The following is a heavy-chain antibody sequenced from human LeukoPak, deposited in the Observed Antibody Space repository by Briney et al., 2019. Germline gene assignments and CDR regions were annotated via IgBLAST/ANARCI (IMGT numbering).Heavy chain of an antibody. CDR1: GGSISSSNW. CDR3: ARVRGIVVVIKGPFDY. V-gene: IGHV4-4*02. J-gene: IGHJ4*02. D-gene: IGHD3-22*01. CDR2: IYHSGST. Sequence: SGTLSLTGAVSGGSISSSNWWSWVRQPPGKGLEWIGEIYHSGSTNYNPSLKSRVTISVDKSKNQFSLKLSSVTAADTAVYYCARVRGIVVVIKGPFDYWGQGTLVTVSS.